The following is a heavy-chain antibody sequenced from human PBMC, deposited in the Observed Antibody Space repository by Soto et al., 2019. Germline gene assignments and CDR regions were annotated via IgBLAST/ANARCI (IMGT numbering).Heavy chain of an antibody. V-gene: IGHV1-18*01. CDR3: ARDMHSSSWYPEHWFDP. CDR1: GYTFTSYG. J-gene: IGHJ5*02. Sequence: ASVKVSCKASGYTFTSYGISWVRQAPGQGLEWMGWISAYNGNTNYAQKLQGRVTMTTDTSTSTAYMELRSLRSDDTAVYYCARDMHSSSWYPEHWFDPLVQGTLVTVSS. D-gene: IGHD6-13*01. CDR2: ISAYNGNT.